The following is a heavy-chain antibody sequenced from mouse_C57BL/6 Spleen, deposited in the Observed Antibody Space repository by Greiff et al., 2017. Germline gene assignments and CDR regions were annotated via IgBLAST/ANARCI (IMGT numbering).Heavy chain of an antibody. Sequence: VQLKQPGAELVRPGSSVKLSCKASGYTFTSYWMHWVKQRPIQGLEWIGNIDPSDSETHYNQKFKDKATLTVDKSSSTAYMQLSSLTSEDSAVYYCARSDYYGSSYYFDYWGQGTTLTVSS. V-gene: IGHV1-52*01. CDR1: GYTFTSYW. J-gene: IGHJ2*01. D-gene: IGHD1-1*01. CDR2: IDPSDSET. CDR3: ARSDYYGSSYYFDY.